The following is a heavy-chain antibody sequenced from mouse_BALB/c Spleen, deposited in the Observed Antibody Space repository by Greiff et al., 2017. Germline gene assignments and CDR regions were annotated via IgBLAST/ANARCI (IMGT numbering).Heavy chain of an antibody. J-gene: IGHJ4*01. Sequence: EVQLQQSGAELVKPGASVKLSCTASGFNIKDTYMHWVKQRPEQGLEWIGRIDPANGNTKYDPKFQGKATITADTSSNTAYLQLSSLTSEDTAVYYCARCYGNYRYAMDYWGQGTSVTVSS. CDR2: IDPANGNT. V-gene: IGHV14-3*02. CDR1: GFNIKDTY. D-gene: IGHD2-1*01. CDR3: ARCYGNYRYAMDY.